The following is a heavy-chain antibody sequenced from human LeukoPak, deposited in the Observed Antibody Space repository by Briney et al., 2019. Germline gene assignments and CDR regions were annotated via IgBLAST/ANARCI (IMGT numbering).Heavy chain of an antibody. D-gene: IGHD3-3*01. Sequence: SVKVSCKASGGTFSSYAVSWVRQAPGQGLEWMGRIIPILGVANYAQKFQGRVTITADKSTSTAYMELSSLRSEDTAVYYCARIFWSGPTVDYWGQGTLVTVSS. CDR3: ARIFWSGPTVDY. CDR1: GGTFSSYA. V-gene: IGHV1-69*04. J-gene: IGHJ4*02. CDR2: IIPILGVA.